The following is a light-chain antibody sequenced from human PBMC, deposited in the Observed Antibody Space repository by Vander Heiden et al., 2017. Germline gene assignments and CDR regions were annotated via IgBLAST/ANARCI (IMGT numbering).Light chain of an antibody. CDR2: KVS. J-gene: IGKJ1*01. V-gene: IGKV2-30*01. CDR3: MQGTHWPPWT. Sequence: DVVMTPSPLSLPVTPGQPASLSCRSRPRLVSRDGHPSSNWCQQRPGQSPRRLIYKVSNRDSGVPDRFSGSGSGTDFTLKISRVEAEDVGVYYCMQGTHWPPWTFGQGTKVEIK. CDR1: PRLVSRDGHPS.